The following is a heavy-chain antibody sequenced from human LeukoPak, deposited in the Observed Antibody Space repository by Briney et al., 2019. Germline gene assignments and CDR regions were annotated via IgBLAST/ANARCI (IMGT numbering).Heavy chain of an antibody. CDR1: GGTFSSYA. Sequence: SVKLSCKASGGTFSSYAISWVRQAPGQGLEWMGRIIPILGIANYAQKFQGRVTITADKSTSTAYMELSSLRSEDTAVYYCARDRAAAGSTFDYWGQGTLVTVSS. D-gene: IGHD6-13*01. V-gene: IGHV1-69*04. CDR3: ARDRAAAGSTFDY. J-gene: IGHJ4*02. CDR2: IIPILGIA.